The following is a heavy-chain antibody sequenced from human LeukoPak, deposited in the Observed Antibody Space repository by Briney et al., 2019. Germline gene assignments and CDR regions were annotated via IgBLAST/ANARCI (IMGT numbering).Heavy chain of an antibody. CDR3: ARGPPTSSGYYPRSDL. Sequence: GGALSLSWAASGFTFSHYYMGWIGKRPGPGMDGVSYFSSSTSYTSYADSVKGRFTISRDNAKDSLSLQMNSLRAEDTAFYYCARGPPTSSGYYPRSDLWGQGTLVTVSS. CDR2: FSSSTSYT. J-gene: IGHJ5*02. V-gene: IGHV3-11*05. CDR1: GFTFSHYY. D-gene: IGHD3-3*01.